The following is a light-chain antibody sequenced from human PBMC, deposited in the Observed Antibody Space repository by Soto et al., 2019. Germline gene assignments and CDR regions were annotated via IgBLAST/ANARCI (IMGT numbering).Light chain of an antibody. CDR1: QDIRND. CDR3: LQDYIYPYT. V-gene: IGKV1-6*01. Sequence: ALQMTQSPSSVSASVGDRVTITCRASQDIRNDLGWFQQKPGKAPKVLIYAASSLQSGVPSRFSGSGSGTDFTLSISSLQPEDFATYYCLQDYIYPYTFGQGTKLEIK. J-gene: IGKJ2*01. CDR2: AAS.